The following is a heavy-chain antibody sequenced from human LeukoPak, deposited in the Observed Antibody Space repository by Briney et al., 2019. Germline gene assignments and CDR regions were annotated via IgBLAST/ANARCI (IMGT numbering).Heavy chain of an antibody. Sequence: PGGSLRLSCAASGFTFSDYYMGWIRQAPGKGLEWVSSISSSSSYIYYADSVKGRFTISRDNAKNSLYLQMNSLRAEDTAVYYCARVEELDYWGQGTLVTVSS. CDR1: GFTFSDYY. CDR3: ARVEELDY. V-gene: IGHV3-11*06. D-gene: IGHD1-26*01. J-gene: IGHJ4*02. CDR2: ISSSSSYI.